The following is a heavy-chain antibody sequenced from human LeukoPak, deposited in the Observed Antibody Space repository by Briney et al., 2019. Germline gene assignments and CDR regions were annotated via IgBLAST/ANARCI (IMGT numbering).Heavy chain of an antibody. CDR2: NSGGGTAI. CDR3: ARGGGRSYSDAFDI. D-gene: IGHD1-26*01. V-gene: IGHV3-48*02. Sequence: GVPLRLSCAASGFTFSSSNMHWVRQAPGKGLEWVSFNSGGGTAIYYADSVRGRFTISRDIARKSLFLQMNSLRDEDTAVYYCARGGGRSYSDAFDIWGQGTVVTVSS. CDR1: GFTFSSSN. J-gene: IGHJ3*02.